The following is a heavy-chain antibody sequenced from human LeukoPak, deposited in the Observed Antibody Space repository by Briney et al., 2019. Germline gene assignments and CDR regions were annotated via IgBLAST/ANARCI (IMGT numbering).Heavy chain of an antibody. J-gene: IGHJ1*01. Sequence: PSETLSLTCGVFGGSFSGYYWTWLRQPPGKGLEWIGQINHRGSSHYNPSLRSRVTISVDTSKTQFSLKLTSVTAADTAMYYCARLFGSGSPYKYVFWGQGTLVTVSS. D-gene: IGHD3-10*01. CDR1: GGSFSGYY. V-gene: IGHV4-34*01. CDR2: INHRGSS. CDR3: ARLFGSGSPYKYVF.